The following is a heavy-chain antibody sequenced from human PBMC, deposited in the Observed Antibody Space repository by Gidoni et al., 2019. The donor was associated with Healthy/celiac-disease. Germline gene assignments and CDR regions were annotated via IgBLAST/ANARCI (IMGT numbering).Heavy chain of an antibody. V-gene: IGHV2-5*01. CDR1: GFSLSTRGVG. Sequence: QITLKESGPTLVKPTQTLTLTCPFPGFSLSTRGVGVGWLRQPPGKALAWLALIYWNDDKRYSPSLKSRLTITKDTSKNQVVLTMTNMDPVDTATYYCARLKLAAAGTGWFDPWGQGTLVTVSS. D-gene: IGHD6-13*01. J-gene: IGHJ5*02. CDR2: IYWNDDK. CDR3: ARLKLAAAGTGWFDP.